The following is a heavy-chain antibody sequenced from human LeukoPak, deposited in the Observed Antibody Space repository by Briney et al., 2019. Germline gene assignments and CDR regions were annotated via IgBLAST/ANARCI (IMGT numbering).Heavy chain of an antibody. V-gene: IGHV3-66*01. J-gene: IGHJ4*02. CDR1: GFTVSSNY. D-gene: IGHD1-26*01. CDR3: ARYPGGSYFGYFDY. Sequence: PGGSLRLSCAASGFTVSSNYMSWVRQAPGKGQEWVSVIYSGGSTYYADSVKGRFTLSRDNSKNTLYLQMNSLRADDTAIYYCARYPGGSYFGYFDYWGQGTLVTVSS. CDR2: IYSGGST.